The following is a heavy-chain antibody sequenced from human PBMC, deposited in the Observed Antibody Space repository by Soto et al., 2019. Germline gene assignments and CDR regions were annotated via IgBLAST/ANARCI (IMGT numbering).Heavy chain of an antibody. Sequence: ASVKVSCKVSGYTLTELSMHWVRQAPGKGLEWMGGFDPEDGETIYAQKFQGRVTMTEDTSTDTAYMELSSLRSEDTAVYYCATHKAFHSYPWPAVDYWGQGTLVTVSS. J-gene: IGHJ4*02. CDR3: ATHKAFHSYPWPAVDY. D-gene: IGHD3-10*01. V-gene: IGHV1-24*01. CDR1: GYTLTELS. CDR2: FDPEDGET.